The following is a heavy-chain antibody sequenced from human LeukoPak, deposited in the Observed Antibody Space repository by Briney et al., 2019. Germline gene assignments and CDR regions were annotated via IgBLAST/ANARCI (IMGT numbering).Heavy chain of an antibody. CDR3: ARDSSPHYYYMDV. Sequence: GGSLRLSCATSGFTFSSYTMIWVRQAPGKGLEWVSSISSSSSYIYYADSVKGRFTISRDNAKNSLYLQMNSLRAEDTAVYYCARDSSPHYYYMDVWGKGTTVTVSS. CDR2: ISSSSSYI. V-gene: IGHV3-21*01. CDR1: GFTFSSYT. D-gene: IGHD2-2*01. J-gene: IGHJ6*03.